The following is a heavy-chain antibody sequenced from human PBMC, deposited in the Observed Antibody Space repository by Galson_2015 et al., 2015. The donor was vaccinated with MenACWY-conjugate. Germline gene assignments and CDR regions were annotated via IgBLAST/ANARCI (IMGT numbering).Heavy chain of an antibody. J-gene: IGHJ4*02. CDR1: GYSFTSYW. D-gene: IGHD3-22*01. CDR2: IYPGDSDT. Sequence: QSGAEVKKPGESLKISCKGSGYSFTSYWIGWVRQMPGKGLEWMGIIYPGDSDTRYSSSSQGQVTISADKSISTAYLQWSSLKASDTAMYYCARLEYDSSGYYYYFDYWGQGTLVTVSS. CDR3: ARLEYDSSGYYYYFDY. V-gene: IGHV5-51*01.